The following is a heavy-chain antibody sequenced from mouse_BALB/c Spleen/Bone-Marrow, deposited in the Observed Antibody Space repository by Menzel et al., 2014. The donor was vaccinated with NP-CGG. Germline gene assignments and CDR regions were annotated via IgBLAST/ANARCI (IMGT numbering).Heavy chain of an antibody. CDR1: GFTFXDYY. CDR2: IRNKANGYTT. CDR3: ARDDYYAMDY. J-gene: IGHJ4*01. V-gene: IGHV7-3*02. Sequence: EVKLQESGGGLVQPGGSLRLSCATSGFTFXDYYMSWVRQPPGKALEWLGFIRNKANGYTTEYSASVKGRFIISRDNSQSILYLQMNTLRAEDSATYYCARDDYYAMDYWGQGTSVTVSS.